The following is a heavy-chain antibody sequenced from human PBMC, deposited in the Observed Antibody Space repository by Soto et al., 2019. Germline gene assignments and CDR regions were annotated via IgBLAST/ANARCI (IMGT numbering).Heavy chain of an antibody. CDR1: GFTFNNDA. CDR3: ANDRLPGHFAY. J-gene: IGHJ4*02. CDR2: ISATGGST. Sequence: GGSLGLSCAASGFTFNNDAMNWVRQAPGKGLEWVATISATGGSTYYADSVKGRFTISRDNSKNTLYLQMNGLRVEDTAVYFCANDRLPGHFAYRGQGTQVPVSS. V-gene: IGHV3-23*01.